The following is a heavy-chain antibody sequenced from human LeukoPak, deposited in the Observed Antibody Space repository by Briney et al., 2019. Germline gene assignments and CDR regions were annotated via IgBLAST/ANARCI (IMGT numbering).Heavy chain of an antibody. Sequence: GGSLRLSCAASGFTFSSYAMSWVRQAPGKGLEWVSAISGSGGSTYYADSVKGRFTISRDNSKNTLYLQMNSLRAEDTAVYYCARAPNRYCSSTSCEYYFHYWAQGTLVTVPS. J-gene: IGHJ4*02. CDR3: ARAPNRYCSSTSCEYYFHY. CDR2: ISGSGGST. CDR1: GFTFSSYA. V-gene: IGHV3-23*01. D-gene: IGHD2-2*01.